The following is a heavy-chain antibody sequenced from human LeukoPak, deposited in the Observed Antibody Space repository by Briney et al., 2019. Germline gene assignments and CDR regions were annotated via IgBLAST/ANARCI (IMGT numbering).Heavy chain of an antibody. J-gene: IGHJ5*02. CDR1: GGSISSSSYY. V-gene: IGHV4-39*07. CDR3: ARAQADYYGSGSLYWFDP. Sequence: PSETLSLTCTVSGGSISSSSYYWGWIRQPPGKGLEWIGSIYYSGSTYYNPSLKSRVTISVDTSKNQFSLKLSSVTAADTAVYYCARAQADYYGSGSLYWFDPWGQGTLVTVSS. CDR2: IYYSGST. D-gene: IGHD3-10*01.